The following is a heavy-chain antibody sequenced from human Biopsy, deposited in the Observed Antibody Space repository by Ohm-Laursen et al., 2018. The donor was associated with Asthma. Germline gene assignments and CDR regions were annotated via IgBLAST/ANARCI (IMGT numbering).Heavy chain of an antibody. CDR3: ASDFPKDYVRYNFQF. CDR1: GYGLTDLS. V-gene: IGHV1-24*01. Sequence: ASVKASCKVSGYGLTDLSMHWVRQAPGQGLEWMGGHDHEEGGTVNARRFQGRVTMTEDTSTDTAYMELSSLSSDDTAVYYCASDFPKDYVRYNFQFWGQGTLVTVSS. D-gene: IGHD4-17*01. J-gene: IGHJ4*02. CDR2: HDHEEGGT.